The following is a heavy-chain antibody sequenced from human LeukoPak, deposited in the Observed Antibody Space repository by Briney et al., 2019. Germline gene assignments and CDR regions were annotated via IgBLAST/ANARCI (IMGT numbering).Heavy chain of an antibody. CDR2: ISSSGSTI. V-gene: IGHV3-48*03. D-gene: IGHD5-18*01. CDR1: GFTFSSYE. Sequence: GGSLRLSGAASGFTFSSYEMNWVRQAPGKGLEWVSYISSSGSTIYYADSVKGRFTISRDNAKNSLYLQMNSLRAEDTAVYYCARDARGYGINYYYYYGMDVWGQGTTVTVSS. CDR3: ARDARGYGINYYYYYGMDV. J-gene: IGHJ6*02.